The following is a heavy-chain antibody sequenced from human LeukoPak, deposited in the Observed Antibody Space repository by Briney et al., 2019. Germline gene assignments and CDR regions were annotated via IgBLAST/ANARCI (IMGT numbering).Heavy chain of an antibody. CDR1: GYTLTELS. Sequence: SVKVSCKVSGYTLTELSMHWVRQAPGKGLEWMGGFDPEDGETIYAQKFQGRVTMTEDTSTDTAYMELSSLRSEDTAVYYCATRNGDPYYYYMDVWGKGTTVTVSS. J-gene: IGHJ6*03. CDR3: ATRNGDPYYYYMDV. V-gene: IGHV1-24*01. D-gene: IGHD2-21*01. CDR2: FDPEDGET.